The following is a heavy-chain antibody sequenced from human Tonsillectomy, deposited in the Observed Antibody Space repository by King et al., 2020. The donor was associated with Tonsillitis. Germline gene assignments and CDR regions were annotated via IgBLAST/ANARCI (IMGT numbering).Heavy chain of an antibody. CDR2: ISGYNGNT. Sequence: VQLVESGAEVKKPGASVKVSCKASRYTFNRYGISWVRQAPGQGLEWMGWISGYNGNTQYAQKLQGRVTMTTDTSTSTAYMELRSLRSDDTAVYYCARDSSGSSSWYNWFDPWGQGTLVTVSS. CDR3: ARDSSGSSSWYNWFDP. D-gene: IGHD6-13*01. J-gene: IGHJ5*02. CDR1: RYTFNRYG. V-gene: IGHV1-18*01.